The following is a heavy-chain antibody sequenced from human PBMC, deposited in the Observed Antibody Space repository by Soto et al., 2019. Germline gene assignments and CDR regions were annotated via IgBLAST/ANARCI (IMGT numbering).Heavy chain of an antibody. CDR2: IIPIFGTA. V-gene: IGHV1-69*01. CDR1: GGTFSSYA. D-gene: IGHD5-12*01. J-gene: IGHJ5*02. CDR3: ARVSGVNAYAKGWFDP. Sequence: QVQLVQSGAEVKKPGSSVKVSCKASGGTFSSYAVSWVRXXPXQGLEWMGGIIPIFGTANYAQKFQGRVTITADESTSTAYMELSXLRSEDTAVYYCARVSGVNAYAKGWFDPWGQGTLVTVSS.